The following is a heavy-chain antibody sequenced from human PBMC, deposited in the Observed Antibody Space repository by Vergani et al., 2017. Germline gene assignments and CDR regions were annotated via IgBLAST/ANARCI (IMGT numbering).Heavy chain of an antibody. CDR2: IYTSGST. J-gene: IGHJ6*02. CDR3: AGEAAAAGTWYYGMDV. CDR1: GGSISSGSYY. D-gene: IGHD6-13*01. V-gene: IGHV4-61*02. Sequence: QVQLQESGPGLVKPSQTLSLPCTVSGGSISSGSYYWSWIRQPAGKGLEWIGRIYTSGSTNYNPSLKSRVTIAVDTSKNQFSLKLSSVTAADTAVYYCAGEAAAAGTWYYGMDVWGQGTTVTVSS.